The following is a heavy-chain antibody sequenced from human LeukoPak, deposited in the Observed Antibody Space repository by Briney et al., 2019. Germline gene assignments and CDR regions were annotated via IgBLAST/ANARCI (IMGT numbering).Heavy chain of an antibody. Sequence: GGSLRLSCAASGFTFSSYAMSWVRQAPGEGLEWVSAISGSGGSTYHADSVKGRFTISRDNAKNLLYLQMNSLRAEDTAVYYCARDVEKSRPTFDDAFHIWGQGTTVIVSS. V-gene: IGHV3-23*01. D-gene: IGHD1-1*01. J-gene: IGHJ3*02. CDR2: ISGSGGST. CDR1: GFTFSSYA. CDR3: ARDVEKSRPTFDDAFHI.